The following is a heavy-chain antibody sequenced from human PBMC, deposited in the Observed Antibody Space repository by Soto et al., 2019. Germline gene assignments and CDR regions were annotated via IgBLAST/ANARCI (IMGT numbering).Heavy chain of an antibody. CDR2: ISSSSSYI. CDR1: GFTFSSYS. J-gene: IGHJ4*02. CDR3: ARGRGGDYGGNSGYYDY. Sequence: GGSLRLSCAASGFTFSSYSMNWVRQAPGKGLEWVSSISSSSSYIYYADSVKGRFTISRDNAKNSLYLQMNSLGAEDTAVYYCARGRGGDYGGNSGYYDYWGQGT. D-gene: IGHD4-17*01. V-gene: IGHV3-21*01.